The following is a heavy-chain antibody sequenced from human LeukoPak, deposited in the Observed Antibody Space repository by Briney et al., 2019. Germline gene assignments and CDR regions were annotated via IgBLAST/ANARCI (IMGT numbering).Heavy chain of an antibody. Sequence: ASVKVSRKASGYTFTGHYIHWGRQAPGQGLEWMGWINPNSGGTNYAQKFQGGVTVTRDRTINTAYMDLRSLTYDDTAVYYCARDKPAEAALDFWGQGTLVTVSS. CDR1: GYTFTGHY. CDR3: ARDKPAEAALDF. CDR2: INPNSGGT. V-gene: IGHV1-2*02. J-gene: IGHJ4*02.